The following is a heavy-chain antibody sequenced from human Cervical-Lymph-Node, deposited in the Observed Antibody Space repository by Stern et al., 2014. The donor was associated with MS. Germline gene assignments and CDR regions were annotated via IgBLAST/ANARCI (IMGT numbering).Heavy chain of an antibody. V-gene: IGHV3-11*01. J-gene: IGHJ4*02. CDR3: ARIVGSFYDISGFRVDS. Sequence: DQLVESGGGLVKPGGSLRLSCTASGFTFTDKYMSWIRQAPGKGLEWVSYISGSGVSIYSADSVQGRFSISRDNAKNSLYLQMNSLRVEDTAVYYCARIVGSFYDISGFRVDSWGQGILVSVSS. D-gene: IGHD3-22*01. CDR2: ISGSGVSI. CDR1: GFTFTDKY.